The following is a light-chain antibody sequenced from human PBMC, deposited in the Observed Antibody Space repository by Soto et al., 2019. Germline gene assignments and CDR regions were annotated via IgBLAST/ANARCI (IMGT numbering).Light chain of an antibody. J-gene: IGKJ2*01. CDR3: QQGHNWPLT. V-gene: IGKV3-15*01. Sequence: EIVMTQSPATLSLSPGERAALSCRASQSINSELAWYQQKPGQPPRLLIYGASTRDTGVPARFTGSESSSEFTLTISGLQSEDFAVYYCQQGHNWPLTFGQGTRLEI. CDR2: GAS. CDR1: QSINSE.